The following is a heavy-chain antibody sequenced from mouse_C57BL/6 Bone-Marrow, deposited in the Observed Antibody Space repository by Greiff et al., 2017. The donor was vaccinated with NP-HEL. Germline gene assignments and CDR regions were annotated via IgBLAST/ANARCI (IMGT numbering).Heavy chain of an antibody. V-gene: IGHV1-61*01. J-gene: IGHJ3*01. D-gene: IGHD1-1*01. CDR3: AREEDYYGSSYGFAC. CDR2: IYPSDSET. CDR1: GYTFTSYW. Sequence: QVQLQQPGAELVRPGSSVKLSCKASGYTFTSYWMDWVKQRPGQGLEWIGNIYPSDSETHYNQKFKDKATLTVDKSSSTAYMQLSSLTSEDSAVYYCAREEDYYGSSYGFACWGQGTLVTVSA.